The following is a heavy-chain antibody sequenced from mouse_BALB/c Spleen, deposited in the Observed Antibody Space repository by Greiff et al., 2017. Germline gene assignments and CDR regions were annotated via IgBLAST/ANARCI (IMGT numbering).Heavy chain of an antibody. J-gene: IGHJ4*01. CDR2: ISYSGST. Sequence: VQLKESGPGLVKPSQSLSLTCTVTGYSITSDYAWNWIRQFPGNKLEWMGYISYSGSTSYNPSLKSRISITRDTSKNQFFLQLNSVTTEDTATYYCARKNSRYYAMDYGGQGTSVTVSS. CDR1: GYSITSDYA. CDR3: ARKNSRYYAMDY. V-gene: IGHV3-2*02.